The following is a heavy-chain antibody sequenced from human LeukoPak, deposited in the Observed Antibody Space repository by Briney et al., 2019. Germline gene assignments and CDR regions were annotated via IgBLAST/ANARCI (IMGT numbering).Heavy chain of an antibody. D-gene: IGHD3-22*01. Sequence: PSETLSLTCTVSGGSISSYYWSWIRQPAGKGLEWTGRIYTRGSTNYNPSLKSRVTMSVDTSKNQFSLKLSSVTAADTAVYYCARDRSPFYYDSSGYYRGDFDYWGQGTLVTVSS. CDR3: ARDRSPFYYDSSGYYRGDFDY. J-gene: IGHJ4*02. CDR1: GGSISSYY. CDR2: IYTRGST. V-gene: IGHV4-4*07.